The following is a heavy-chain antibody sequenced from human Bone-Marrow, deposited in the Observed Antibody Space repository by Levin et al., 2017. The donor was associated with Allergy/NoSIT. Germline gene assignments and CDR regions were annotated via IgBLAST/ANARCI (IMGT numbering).Heavy chain of an antibody. V-gene: IGHV4-59*01. CDR2: IYYSGST. CDR3: ARVLAAAGTRNLYYFDY. Sequence: TSETLSLTCTVSGGSISSYYWSWIRQPPGKGLEWIGYIYYSGSTNYNPSLKSRVTISVDTSKNQFSLKLSSVTAADTAVYYCARVLAAAGTRNLYYFDYWGQGTLVTVSS. J-gene: IGHJ4*02. D-gene: IGHD6-13*01. CDR1: GGSISSYY.